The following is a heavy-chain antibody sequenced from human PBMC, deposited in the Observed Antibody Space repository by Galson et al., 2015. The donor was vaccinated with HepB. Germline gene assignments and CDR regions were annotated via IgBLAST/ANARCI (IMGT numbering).Heavy chain of an antibody. Sequence: SLRLSCAASGFTFSSYGMHWVRQAPGKGLEWVAIISYDGSNKYYVDSVKGRLTISRDNSKNTLYLQINSLRAEDTAVYYCAKEPRPPRPGTTSYNYYMDVWGKGTTVTVSS. CDR3: AKEPRPPRPGTTSYNYYMDV. CDR1: GFTFSSYG. V-gene: IGHV3-30*18. D-gene: IGHD1-7*01. J-gene: IGHJ6*03. CDR2: ISYDGSNK.